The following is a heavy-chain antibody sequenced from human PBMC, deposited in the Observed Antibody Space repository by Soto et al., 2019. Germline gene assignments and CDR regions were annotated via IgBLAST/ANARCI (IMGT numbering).Heavy chain of an antibody. V-gene: IGHV3-23*01. J-gene: IGHJ4*02. CDR2: ISGSGGST. CDR1: GFTFSSYA. Sequence: EVQLLESGGGLVQPGGSLRLSCAASGFTFSSYAMSWVRQAPGKGLEWVSAISGSGGSTYYADSVKGRFTISRDNSKNTLYLQMNSLRAEDTAVYYCAKYPWHQLPSPTDYFDYWGQGTLVTVSS. D-gene: IGHD2-2*01. CDR3: AKYPWHQLPSPTDYFDY.